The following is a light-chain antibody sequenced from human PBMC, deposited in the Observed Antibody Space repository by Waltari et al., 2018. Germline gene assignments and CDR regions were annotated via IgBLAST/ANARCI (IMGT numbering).Light chain of an antibody. Sequence: MTQSPATLSVSLGERVILPCRASHNIGSALAWYQHKPGQAPRLLIYDSTNRATGIPPRFSGGGSGTDFTLTINTLQSEDLALYFCQHYDNWMYSFGQGTNLEIK. J-gene: IGKJ2*01. CDR1: HNIGSA. CDR2: DST. V-gene: IGKV3-15*01. CDR3: QHYDNWMYS.